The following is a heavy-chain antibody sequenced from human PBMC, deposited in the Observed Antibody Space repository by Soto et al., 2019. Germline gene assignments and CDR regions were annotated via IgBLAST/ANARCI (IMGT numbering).Heavy chain of an antibody. J-gene: IGHJ4*02. D-gene: IGHD6-19*01. Sequence: PGGSLRLSCAASGFPFSYYTMTWVRQAPGKGLEWVSSIRSDGNDKYYADSVKGRFTIARDNAKKSLYLHLNTLRADDTAVYYCARESGQWLVLDYWGQGTLVTVSS. CDR2: IRSDGNDK. CDR3: ARESGQWLVLDY. V-gene: IGHV3-21*01. CDR1: GFPFSYYT.